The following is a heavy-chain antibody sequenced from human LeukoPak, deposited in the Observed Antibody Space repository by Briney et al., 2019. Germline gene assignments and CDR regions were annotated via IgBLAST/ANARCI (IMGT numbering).Heavy chain of an antibody. J-gene: IGHJ4*02. D-gene: IGHD5-24*01. CDR3: ARDRRGGYNYDLDY. V-gene: IGHV4-39*07. CDR2: FIYGGNT. Sequence: SETLSLTCTVSGASISSRSSFWAWIRQPPGKGLEWIGSFIYGGNTYYTPSLKSRVTISVDTSKNQFSLKLNSVTVADTAVYFCARDRRGGYNYDLDYWGQGTLVTISP. CDR1: GASISSRSSF.